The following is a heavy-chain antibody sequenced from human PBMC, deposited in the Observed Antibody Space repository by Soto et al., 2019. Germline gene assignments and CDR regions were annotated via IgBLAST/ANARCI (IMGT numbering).Heavy chain of an antibody. CDR3: VKLAEYGVDEG. CDR1: GFTFSMYS. D-gene: IGHD4-17*01. CDR2: ISDDGRST. J-gene: IGHJ4*02. V-gene: IGHV3-64D*06. Sequence: GGSLRLSCSASGFTFSMYSMHWIRQAPGKGLEYVSAISDDGRSTYYADSVKGRYTISRDNSNNAVFLQMSSLRPDDTAVYYCVKLAEYGVDEGWGLGTLVTVSS.